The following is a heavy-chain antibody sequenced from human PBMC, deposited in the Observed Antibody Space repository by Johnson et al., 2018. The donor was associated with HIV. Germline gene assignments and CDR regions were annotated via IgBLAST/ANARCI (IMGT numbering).Heavy chain of an antibody. Sequence: EVQLVESGGGLVQPGGSLRLSCAASGFTFSDFWMTWVRQAPGKGLEWVANIKQDGSNKYYADSVKGRFTISRDNSKNTLYLQMNSLSAEDTAVYYGARETYGGNSGAFDIWGQGTMVTVSS. J-gene: IGHJ3*02. CDR1: GFTFSDFW. CDR3: ARETYGGNSGAFDI. D-gene: IGHD4-23*01. V-gene: IGHV3-7*01. CDR2: IKQDGSNK.